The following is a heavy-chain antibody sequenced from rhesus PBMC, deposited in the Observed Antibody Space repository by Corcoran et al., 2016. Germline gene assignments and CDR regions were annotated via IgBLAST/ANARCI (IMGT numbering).Heavy chain of an antibody. Sequence: EVQLVETGGGLVQPGGSLKLSWAASGFTFSSYGMGWVRQATGQGLEWVSANYSGGGSTYYADSVKGRFTISRDNSKNTLSMQMNSLGAEDTAVCYCAKYKFDYWGQRVLVTVSS. J-gene: IGHJ4*01. V-gene: IGHV3S5*01. CDR3: AKYKFDY. D-gene: IGHD1-1*01. CDR2: NYSGGGST. CDR1: GFTFSSYG.